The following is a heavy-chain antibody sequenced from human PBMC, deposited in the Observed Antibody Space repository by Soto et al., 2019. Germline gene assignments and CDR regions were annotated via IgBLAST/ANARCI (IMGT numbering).Heavy chain of an antibody. D-gene: IGHD3-10*01. CDR3: ARSLYGSGSYYYCGMDV. Sequence: ASVKVSCKASGGSFRSCAISWVRQAPGQGLEWVGGIIPVFGTANYAQKFQGAVTITADESTSTAYMEVNSLTSEDTAVYYCARSLYGSGSYYYCGMDVWGQGTTVTVSS. J-gene: IGHJ6*02. CDR2: IIPVFGTA. CDR1: GGSFRSCA. V-gene: IGHV1-69*13.